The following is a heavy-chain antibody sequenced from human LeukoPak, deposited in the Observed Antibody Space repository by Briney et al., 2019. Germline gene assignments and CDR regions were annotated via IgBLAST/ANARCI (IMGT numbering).Heavy chain of an antibody. CDR3: ALGYCSSTSCYENFDY. J-gene: IGHJ4*02. D-gene: IGHD2-2*01. CDR1: GYSISSGYY. Sequence: SETLSLTCAVSGYSISSGYYWGWIRQPPGKGREGIGSIYHSGSTYYNPSLKSRVTISVDTSKTQFSLKLSSVTAADTAVYYCALGYCSSTSCYENFDYWGQGTLVTVSS. CDR2: IYHSGST. V-gene: IGHV4-38-2*01.